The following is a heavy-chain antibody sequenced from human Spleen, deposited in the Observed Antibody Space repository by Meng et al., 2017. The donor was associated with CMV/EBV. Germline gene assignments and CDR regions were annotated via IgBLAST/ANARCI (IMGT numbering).Heavy chain of an antibody. D-gene: IGHD3-22*01. CDR1: GFTFSSYG. CDR2: IRYDGSNK. Sequence: GESLKISCAASGFTFSSYGMHWVRQAPGKGLEWVAFIRYDGSNKYYADSVKGRFTISRDNSKNTLYLQMNSLRAEDTAVYYCANLVVTNDAFDIWGQGTMVTVSS. CDR3: ANLVVTNDAFDI. V-gene: IGHV3-30*02. J-gene: IGHJ3*02.